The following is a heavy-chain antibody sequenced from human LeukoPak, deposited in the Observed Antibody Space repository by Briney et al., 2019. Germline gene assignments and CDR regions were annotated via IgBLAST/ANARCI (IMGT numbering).Heavy chain of an antibody. D-gene: IGHD3-22*01. Sequence: GGSLRLTCAASGVTFSSYAMSWVRQAPGKGLEWVSAIIGSGGSTYYADSVKGRFTISTDNSKNTLYLQLTSLRAEDTVVYYCAQGYYYDSSGCLDAFDMWGQGRMVTVSS. CDR2: IIGSGGST. J-gene: IGHJ3*02. CDR1: GVTFSSYA. V-gene: IGHV3-23*01. CDR3: AQGYYYDSSGCLDAFDM.